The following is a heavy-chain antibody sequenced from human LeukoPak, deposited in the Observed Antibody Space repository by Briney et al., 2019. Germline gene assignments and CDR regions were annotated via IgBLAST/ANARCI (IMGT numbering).Heavy chain of an antibody. D-gene: IGHD5-24*01. CDR2: INHSGST. CDR1: GGSFSGYY. V-gene: IGHV4-34*01. Sequence: PSETLSLTCAVYGGSFSGYYWSWIRQPPGKGLEWIGEINHSGSTNYNPSLKSRVTISVDTSKNQFSLKLSSVTAADTAVYYCARQKRWQQEDWGQGTLVTVSS. CDR3: ARQKRWQQED. J-gene: IGHJ4*02.